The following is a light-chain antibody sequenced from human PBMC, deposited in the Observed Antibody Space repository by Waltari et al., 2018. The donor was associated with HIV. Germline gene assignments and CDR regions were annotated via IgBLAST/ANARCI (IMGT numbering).Light chain of an antibody. CDR3: QQRSNWPRT. V-gene: IGKV3-11*01. CDR1: QSVRSY. CDR2: DAS. J-gene: IGKJ1*01. Sequence: EIVLTQSPATLSLSPGERATLSCRASQSVRSYLAWYQQKPGQAPRLLIYDASNRATGIPARFSGSGSGTEFTLTISSQEADDFAVYYCQQRSNWPRTFGQGTKVEIK.